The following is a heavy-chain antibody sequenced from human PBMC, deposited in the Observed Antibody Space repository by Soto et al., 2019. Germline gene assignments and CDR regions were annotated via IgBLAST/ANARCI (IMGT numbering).Heavy chain of an antibody. Sequence: EVQLVESGAVLVKPGGSLRLSCAASGFTCSNAWMNWVRQAPGKGVEWVGRIKSKPDVGTTDYAAPVKGRFPISRDDSKTTLYLQMHSLKPKDTAVYYCVAGPYWGQGTLVTVSS. CDR3: VAGPY. J-gene: IGHJ4*02. CDR1: GFTCSNAW. CDR2: IKSKPDVGTT. V-gene: IGHV3-15*01.